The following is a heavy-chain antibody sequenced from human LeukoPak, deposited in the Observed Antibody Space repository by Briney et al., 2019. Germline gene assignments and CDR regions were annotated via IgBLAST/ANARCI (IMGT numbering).Heavy chain of an antibody. D-gene: IGHD6-13*01. J-gene: IGHJ3*02. Sequence: SVKVSCKASGGTFSSYAISWVRQAPGQGLEWMGGIIPIFGTANYAQKFQGRVTITADESTSTAYMELSSLRSEDTAVYYCARWYGSSRNAFDIWGQGTMVTVSS. CDR2: IIPIFGTA. V-gene: IGHV1-69*13. CDR3: ARWYGSSRNAFDI. CDR1: GGTFSSYA.